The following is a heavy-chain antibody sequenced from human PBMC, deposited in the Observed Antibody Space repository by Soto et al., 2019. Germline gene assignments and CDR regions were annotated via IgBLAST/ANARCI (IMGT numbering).Heavy chain of an antibody. CDR1: GYTFTSYA. D-gene: IGHD1-1*01. V-gene: IGHV1-3*01. Sequence: QVQLVQSGAEVKKPGASVKVSCKASGYTFTSYAMHWVRQAPGQRLEGMGWINAGNGNTKYSQKFKGRVTITRDTSASTAYMELSSLRSEDTAVYYCAREDWDGTTWYVDYWVQGTLVTVSS. J-gene: IGHJ4*02. CDR2: INAGNGNT. CDR3: AREDWDGTTWYVDY.